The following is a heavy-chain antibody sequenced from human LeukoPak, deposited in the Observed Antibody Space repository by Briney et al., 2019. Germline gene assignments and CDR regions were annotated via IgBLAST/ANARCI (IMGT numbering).Heavy chain of an antibody. V-gene: IGHV1-2*02. J-gene: IGHJ4*02. CDR3: ARSRYCSSTSCYYFDY. CDR2: INPNSGGT. CDR1: GYTFTGYY. D-gene: IGHD2-2*01. Sequence: ASVKVSCKASGYTFTGYYMHWVRQAPGQELEWMGCINPNSGGTNYAQKFQGRVTMTRDTSISTAYMELSRLRSDDTAVYYCARSRYCSSTSCYYFDYWGQGTLVTVAS.